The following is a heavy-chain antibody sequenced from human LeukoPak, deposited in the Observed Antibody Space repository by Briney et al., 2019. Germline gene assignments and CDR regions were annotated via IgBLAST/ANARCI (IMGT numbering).Heavy chain of an antibody. D-gene: IGHD6-19*01. Sequence: PGESLRLSCAASGFNSIDAWMTWVRQPPGKGLEWVGRIKSKTDRETIDYAAPVKGRFTISRDDPKNMVYLQMNSLTIEDTAVYYCTTRDLVAVFDHWGQGILVTVSS. V-gene: IGHV3-15*05. J-gene: IGHJ4*02. CDR1: GFNSIDAW. CDR2: IKSKTDRETI. CDR3: TTRDLVAVFDH.